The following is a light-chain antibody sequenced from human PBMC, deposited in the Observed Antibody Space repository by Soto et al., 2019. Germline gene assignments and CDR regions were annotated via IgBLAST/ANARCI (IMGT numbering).Light chain of an antibody. V-gene: IGLV2-23*01. CDR1: SSDVGSYNL. CDR2: EGT. J-gene: IGLJ1*01. CDR3: YSYAGENLYV. Sequence: QSALTQPASVSASPGQSITIPCTGTSSDVGSYNLVSWFQQHPGKVPKLLIYEGTKRPSGLSDRFSGSKSGTTASLTISGLQGEDEAHYYCYSYAGENLYVFGTGTKVTVL.